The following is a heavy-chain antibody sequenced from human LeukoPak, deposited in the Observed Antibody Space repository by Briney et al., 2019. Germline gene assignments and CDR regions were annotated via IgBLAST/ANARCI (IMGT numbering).Heavy chain of an antibody. CDR3: ALTFHGEWLFRKSFDY. V-gene: IGHV3-48*02. D-gene: IGHD6-19*01. J-gene: IGHJ4*02. CDR2: ISSTSGTI. Sequence: GGSLRLSCAASGFTFSSYSMNWVRQAPGKGLEWLSYISSTSGTIYYADSVKGRFTISRDNVKNSLFLQMNSLRDEDTAVYYCALTFHGEWLFRKSFDYWAREPWSPSPQ. CDR1: GFTFSSYS.